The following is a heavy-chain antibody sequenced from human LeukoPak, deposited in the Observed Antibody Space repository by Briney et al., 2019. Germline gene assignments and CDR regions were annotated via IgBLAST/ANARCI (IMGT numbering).Heavy chain of an antibody. CDR2: IYYSGST. D-gene: IGHD3-10*01. Sequence: PSETLSLTCTVSGGSISSSSYYWGSIRQPPGKGLEWIGSIYYSGSTYYNPSLKSRVTISVDTSKNQFSLKLSSVTAADTAVYYCARRGEGEFDYWGQGTLVTVSS. CDR1: GGSISSSSYY. CDR3: ARRGEGEFDY. J-gene: IGHJ4*02. V-gene: IGHV4-39*01.